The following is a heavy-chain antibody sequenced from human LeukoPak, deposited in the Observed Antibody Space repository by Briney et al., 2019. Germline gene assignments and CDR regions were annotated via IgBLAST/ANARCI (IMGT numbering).Heavy chain of an antibody. V-gene: IGHV4-39*01. CDR3: ARLRGGRGFCSSTSCYVFDY. D-gene: IGHD2-2*01. CDR1: GGSISSSSHY. J-gene: IGHJ4*02. CDR2: IYYSGST. Sequence: SETLSLTCTVSGGSISSSSHYWGWIRQPPGKGLEWIGSIYYSGSTYYNPSLKSRVTISVDTSKNQLSPKLSSVTAADTAVYYCARLRGGRGFCSSTSCYVFDYRGQGTLVTVSS.